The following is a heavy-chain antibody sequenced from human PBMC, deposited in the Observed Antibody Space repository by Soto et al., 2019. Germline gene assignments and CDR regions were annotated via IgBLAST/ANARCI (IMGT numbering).Heavy chain of an antibody. V-gene: IGHV1-69*08. J-gene: IGHJ4*02. Sequence: QVQLVQSGAEVKKPGSSVKVSCKASGGTFSSYTISWVRQAPGQGLEWMGRIIPILGIANYAQKFQGRVTITADKSTSTAYMELSSLRSEDTAVYYCARDTRRLRWSQPRGSLFDYWGQGTLVTVSS. CDR1: GGTFSSYT. D-gene: IGHD4-17*01. CDR3: ARDTRRLRWSQPRGSLFDY. CDR2: IIPILGIA.